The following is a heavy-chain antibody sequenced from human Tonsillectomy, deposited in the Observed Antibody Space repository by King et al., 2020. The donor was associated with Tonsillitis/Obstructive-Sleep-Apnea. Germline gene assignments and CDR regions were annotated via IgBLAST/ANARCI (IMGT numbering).Heavy chain of an antibody. CDR3: ASYSSSSPQDYYYYMDV. CDR2: ISGSGGST. Sequence: VQLVESGGGLVQPGGSLRLSCAASGFTFSSYAMSWVRQAPGKGLEWVSAISGSGGSTYYADSVKGRFTISRDNSKNTLYLQMNSLRAEDTAVYYCASYSSSSPQDYYYYMDVWAKGPRSPSP. D-gene: IGHD6-6*01. CDR1: GFTFSSYA. V-gene: IGHV3-23*04. J-gene: IGHJ6*03.